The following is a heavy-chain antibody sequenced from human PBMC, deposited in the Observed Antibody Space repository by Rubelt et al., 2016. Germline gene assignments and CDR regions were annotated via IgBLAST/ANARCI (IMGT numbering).Heavy chain of an antibody. CDR1: GYSFTTYW. D-gene: IGHD1-1*01. J-gene: IGHJ5*02. V-gene: IGHV5-51*01. Sequence: EVQLVQSGPEVKKPGESLKISCKGSGYSFTTYWIGWVRQMPGKGLEWLGIIYPGDSYTSYSPSLQGQVTISADNAISTAYLQGSSLKASDTAMYYCARLERVFGPFDPWGQGSLVTVSS. CDR2: IYPGDSYT. CDR3: ARLERVFGPFDP.